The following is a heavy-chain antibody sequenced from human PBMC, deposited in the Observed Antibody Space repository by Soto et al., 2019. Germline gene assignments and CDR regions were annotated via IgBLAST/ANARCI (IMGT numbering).Heavy chain of an antibody. CDR2: IYYSGST. CDR1: GGSISSGDYY. J-gene: IGHJ6*02. Sequence: SETLSLTCTVSGGSISSGDYYWSWIRQPPGKGLEWIGYIYYSGSTNYNPSLKSRVTISVDTSKNQFSLKLSSVTAADTAVYYCARGEDYYYYCMDVWGQGTTVTVSS. D-gene: IGHD1-26*01. V-gene: IGHV4-30-4*01. CDR3: ARGEDYYYYCMDV.